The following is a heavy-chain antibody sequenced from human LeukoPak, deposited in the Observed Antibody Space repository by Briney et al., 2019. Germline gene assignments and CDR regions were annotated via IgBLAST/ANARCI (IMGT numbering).Heavy chain of an antibody. CDR3: AKDLNSGSYLFDY. D-gene: IGHD1-1*01. CDR1: GFTFSSYA. V-gene: IGHV3-23*01. J-gene: IGHJ4*02. CDR2: ISGSGGST. Sequence: GGSLRPSCAASGFTFSSYAMSWVRQAPGKGLEWVSAISGSGGSTYYADSVKGRFTISRDNSKNTLYLQMNSLRAEDTAVYYCAKDLNSGSYLFDYWGQGTLVTVSS.